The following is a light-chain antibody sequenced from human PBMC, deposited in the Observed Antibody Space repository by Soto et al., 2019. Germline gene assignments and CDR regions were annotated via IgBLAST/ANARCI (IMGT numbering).Light chain of an antibody. V-gene: IGLV2-14*01. CDR3: CSYTRTSNHYF. Sequence: QSVLTQPAAVSGSPGQAITISCTGTSSDIGGYDYVSWYRQRPGKAPKLMIYEVRYRPSGVSNRFSGSKSGNTASLTISGLQAEDEADYYCCSYTRTSNHYFFGSGTKVTVL. CDR1: SSDIGGYDY. J-gene: IGLJ1*01. CDR2: EVR.